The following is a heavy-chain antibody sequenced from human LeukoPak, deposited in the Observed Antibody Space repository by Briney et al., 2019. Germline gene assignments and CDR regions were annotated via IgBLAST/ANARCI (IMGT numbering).Heavy chain of an antibody. CDR3: AKDPHDFGEIPLPPNWFDP. D-gene: IGHD3-3*01. CDR2: ISGSGGST. Sequence: GGSLRLSCAASGFTFSSYAMGWVRQAPGKGLEWVSAISGSGGSTYYADSVKGRFTISRDNSKNTLYLQMNSLRAEDTAVYYCAKDPHDFGEIPLPPNWFDPWGQGTLVTVSS. J-gene: IGHJ5*02. CDR1: GFTFSSYA. V-gene: IGHV3-23*01.